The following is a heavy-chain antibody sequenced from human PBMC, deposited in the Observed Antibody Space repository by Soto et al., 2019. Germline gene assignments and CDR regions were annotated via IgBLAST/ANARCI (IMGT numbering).Heavy chain of an antibody. V-gene: IGHV1-18*01. CDR3: ARVGDQISVLRYFDWRNDY. CDR1: GYTFTSYG. J-gene: IGHJ4*02. D-gene: IGHD3-9*01. CDR2: ISAYNGNT. Sequence: ASVKVSCKASGYTFTSYGISWVRQAPGQGLEWMGWISAYNGNTNYAQKLQGRVTMTTDTSTSTAYMELRSLRSDDTAVYYCARVGDQISVLRYFDWRNDYWGQGTLVTVSS.